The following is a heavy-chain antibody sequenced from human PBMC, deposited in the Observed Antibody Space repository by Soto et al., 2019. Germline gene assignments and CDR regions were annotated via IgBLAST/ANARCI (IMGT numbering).Heavy chain of an antibody. CDR1: GYTFTSYD. CDR3: ARDGYCSGGSCPDY. J-gene: IGHJ4*02. Sequence: ASVKVSCKASGYTFTSYDINWVRQATGQGLEWMGWMNPNSGNTGYAQKFQGRVTMTRNTSISTAYMELSSLRSEDTAVYYCARDGYCSGGSCPDYWGQGTLVTVSS. D-gene: IGHD2-15*01. V-gene: IGHV1-8*01. CDR2: MNPNSGNT.